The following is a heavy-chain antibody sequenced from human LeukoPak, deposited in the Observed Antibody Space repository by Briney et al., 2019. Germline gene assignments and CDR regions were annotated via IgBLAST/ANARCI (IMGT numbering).Heavy chain of an antibody. V-gene: IGHV3-23*01. CDR3: ARRAGAYSHPYDY. CDR2: ISGSGGST. Sequence: GGSLRLSCAASGFTFSSYVMSWVRQAPGKGLEWVSAISGSGGSTYYADSVKGRFTISRDNSKNTLYLQMNSLRAEDTAVYYCARRAGAYSHPYDYWGQGTLVTVSS. CDR1: GFTFSSYV. J-gene: IGHJ4*02. D-gene: IGHD4/OR15-4a*01.